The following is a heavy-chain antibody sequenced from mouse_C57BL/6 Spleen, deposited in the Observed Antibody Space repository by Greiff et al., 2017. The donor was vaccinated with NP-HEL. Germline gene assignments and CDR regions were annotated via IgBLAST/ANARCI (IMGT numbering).Heavy chain of an antibody. CDR3: ARGDYGSYYAMDY. CDR1: GYTFTSYW. V-gene: IGHV1-7*01. J-gene: IGHJ4*01. Sequence: VQLQQSGAELAKPGASVKLSCKASGYTFTSYWMHWVKQRPGQGLEWIGYINPSSGYTKYNQKFKDKATLTADTSSSTAYMQLSSLTYEDSAVYYCARGDYGSYYAMDYLGQGTSVTVTS. D-gene: IGHD1-1*02. CDR2: INPSSGYT.